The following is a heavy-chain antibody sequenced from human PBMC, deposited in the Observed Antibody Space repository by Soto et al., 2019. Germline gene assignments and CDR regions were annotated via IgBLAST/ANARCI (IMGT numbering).Heavy chain of an antibody. CDR2: IYYSGST. V-gene: IGHV4-59*02. Sequence: PSETLSLTGTVSVGSVSPYYWSWIRQTPGKGLEWIAYIYYSGSTNYNTSLKSRVTISVDTSKNQCSLKLSSVTAADTAVYYCARASYYSDSFGYFLDSWGQGTLVTVSS. D-gene: IGHD3-22*01. J-gene: IGHJ4*02. CDR3: ARASYYSDSFGYFLDS. CDR1: VGSVSPYY.